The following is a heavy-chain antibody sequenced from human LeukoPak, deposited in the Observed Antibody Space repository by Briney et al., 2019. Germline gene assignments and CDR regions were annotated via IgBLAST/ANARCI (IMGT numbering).Heavy chain of an antibody. CDR1: GFTFSHYG. CDR3: AKDAQRGFDYSNSLDK. D-gene: IGHD4-11*01. V-gene: IGHV3-33*06. CDR2: IWSDGTDR. J-gene: IGHJ4*02. Sequence: GRSLRLSCATSGFTFSHYGMHWVRQAPGKGLEWVAVIWSDGTDRYYGDPVKGRFTISRDNFQRTVYLQMNSLRAEDTAVYYCAKDAQRGFDYSNSLDKWGQGTLVTVSS.